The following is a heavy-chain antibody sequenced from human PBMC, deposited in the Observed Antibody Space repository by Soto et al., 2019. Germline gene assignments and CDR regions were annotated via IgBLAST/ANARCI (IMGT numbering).Heavy chain of an antibody. J-gene: IGHJ5*02. CDR2: ISAYNGNT. CDR3: ARSPLLLRVERGSNWFDP. V-gene: IGHV1-18*04. Sequence: ASVKVSCKASGYTFTSYGISWVRQAPGQGLEWMGWISAYNGNTNYAQKLQGRVTMTTDTSTSTAYVELRSLRSDDTAVYYCARSPLLLRVERGSNWFDPWGQGTLVTV. CDR1: GYTFTSYG. D-gene: IGHD1-1*01.